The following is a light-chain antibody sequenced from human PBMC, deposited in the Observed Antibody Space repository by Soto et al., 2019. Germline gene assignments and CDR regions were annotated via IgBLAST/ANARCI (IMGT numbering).Light chain of an antibody. J-gene: IGKJ4*01. CDR3: QQLNTFLPT. CDR1: QTISSW. Sequence: DIQITQSPSTLSESVAAIVTITCWASQTISSWLAWYQQKPGKAPKLLIYKASTLKSGDKSRFSGSGSGTEFTLTISSLQPEDSATYYCQQLNTFLPTFGGGNKVDIK. V-gene: IGKV1-5*03. CDR2: KAS.